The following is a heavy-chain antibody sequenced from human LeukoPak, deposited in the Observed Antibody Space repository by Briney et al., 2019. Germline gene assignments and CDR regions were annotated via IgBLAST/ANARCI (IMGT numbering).Heavy chain of an antibody. CDR3: ARTPARGYSGYESD. D-gene: IGHD5-12*01. Sequence: ASVKVSCKASGYTFTSYHMYWVRQAPGQGLEWMGIINPSGDSTTYAQKLQGRVTMTTDTSTSTAYMELRSLRSDDTAVYYCARTPARGYSGYESDWGQGTLVTVSS. CDR1: GYTFTSYH. J-gene: IGHJ4*02. V-gene: IGHV1-46*01. CDR2: INPSGDST.